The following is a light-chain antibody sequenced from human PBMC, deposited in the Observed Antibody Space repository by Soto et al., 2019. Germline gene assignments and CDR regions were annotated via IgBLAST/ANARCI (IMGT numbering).Light chain of an antibody. CDR1: QDISSA. CDR3: QQFNSYPYT. V-gene: IGKV1-13*02. Sequence: AIQLTQSPSSLSASVGDRVTITCRASQDISSALAWYQQRVGEAPKLLIYDASSLQRGVPSRFSGSGSGTDFTLTISGLQPEDSATYHCQQFNSYPYTFGQGTKLEIK. J-gene: IGKJ2*01. CDR2: DAS.